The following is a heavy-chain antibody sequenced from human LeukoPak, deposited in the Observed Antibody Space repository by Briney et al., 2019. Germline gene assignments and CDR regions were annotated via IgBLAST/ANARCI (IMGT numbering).Heavy chain of an antibody. D-gene: IGHD4/OR15-4a*01. CDR3: PRRAGAYSHPYDY. J-gene: IGHJ4*02. CDR2: IYSDNT. V-gene: IGHV3-53*01. CDR1: GFTFSSYT. Sequence: GGSLRLSCAASGFTFSSYTMNWVRQAPGKGLEWVSFIYSDNTHYSDSVKGRFTISRDNSKNTLYLQMNSLSAEDTAVYYCPRRAGAYSHPYDYWGQGTLVTVSS.